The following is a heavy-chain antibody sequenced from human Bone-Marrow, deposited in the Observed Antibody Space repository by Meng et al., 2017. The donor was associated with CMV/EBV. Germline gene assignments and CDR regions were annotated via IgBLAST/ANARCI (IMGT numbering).Heavy chain of an antibody. D-gene: IGHD1-14*01. V-gene: IGHV4-39*07. CDR3: ARDGEPF. CDR1: GGSISSSSYY. Sequence: SETLSLTCTVSGGSISSSSYYWGWIRQPPGKGLEWIGSIYYSGSTYYNPSLKSRVTISVDTSKNQFSLKLSSVTAADTAVYYCARDGEPFWGQRKMVSVAS. J-gene: IGHJ3*01. CDR2: IYYSGST.